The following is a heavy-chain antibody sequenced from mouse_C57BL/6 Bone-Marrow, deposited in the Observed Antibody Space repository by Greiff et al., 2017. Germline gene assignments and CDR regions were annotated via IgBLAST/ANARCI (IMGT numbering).Heavy chain of an antibody. CDR3: ARGGNYPAWFAY. CDR2: IDPSDSYT. Sequence: QVQLQQPGAELVMPGASVKLSCKASGYTFTSYWMHWVKQRPGQGLEWIGEIDPSDSYTNYNQKFKGKATLTVDTSSSTAYVQLSSLTSEDSAVYYCARGGNYPAWFAYWGQGTLVTVSA. V-gene: IGHV1-69*01. D-gene: IGHD2-1*01. CDR1: GYTFTSYW. J-gene: IGHJ3*01.